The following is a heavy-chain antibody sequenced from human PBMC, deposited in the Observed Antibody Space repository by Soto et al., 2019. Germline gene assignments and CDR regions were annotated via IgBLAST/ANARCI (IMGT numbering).Heavy chain of an antibody. CDR1: GYAFTSYW. CDR2: IYPGDSDT. Sequence: PGESLKISCPGIGYAFTSYWIAWVRQMPGKGLEWVGIIYPGDSDTRYSPSFQGKVTISVDKSITTAYLQWSSLKASDTAMYYCARGYCTTTICDPWFDPWGQGTLVTVSS. D-gene: IGHD2-2*01. V-gene: IGHV5-51*01. J-gene: IGHJ5*02. CDR3: ARGYCTTTICDPWFDP.